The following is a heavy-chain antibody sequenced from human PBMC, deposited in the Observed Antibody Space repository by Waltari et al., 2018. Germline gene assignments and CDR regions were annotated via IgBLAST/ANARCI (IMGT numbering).Heavy chain of an antibody. CDR2: ITGYGAYT. V-gene: IGHV3-23*01. CDR3: TKWAETTKAYFDD. D-gene: IGHD1-7*01. Sequence: EVQLWESGGGLGQPGGSLRLSWSAAGFTFSKYGMNGVSRAPGKGLKWVSSITGYGAYTYYTDSVKGRFIVSRDNSKNTVYLQMNSLRAEDTAVYFCTKWAETTKAYFDDWGQGILVTVAS. CDR1: GFTFSKYG. J-gene: IGHJ4*02.